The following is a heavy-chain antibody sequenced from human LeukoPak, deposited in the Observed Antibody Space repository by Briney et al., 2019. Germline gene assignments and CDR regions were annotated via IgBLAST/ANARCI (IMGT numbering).Heavy chain of an antibody. D-gene: IGHD4-17*01. CDR1: GGTFSSYA. CDR3: AREELGHDYGDPTSHFDY. V-gene: IGHV1-69*05. Sequence: SVKVSCKASGGTFSSYAISWVRQAPGQGLERMGRIIPIFGTANYAQKFQGRVTITTDESTSTAYMELSSLRSEDTAVYYCAREELGHDYGDPTSHFDYWGQGTLVTVSS. J-gene: IGHJ4*02. CDR2: IIPIFGTA.